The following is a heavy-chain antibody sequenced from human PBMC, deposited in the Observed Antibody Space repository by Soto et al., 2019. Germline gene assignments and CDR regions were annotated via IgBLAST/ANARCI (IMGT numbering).Heavy chain of an antibody. CDR1: GFTFSSYA. J-gene: IGHJ4*02. Sequence: GGSLRLSCAASGFTFSSYAMHWVRQAPGKGLEWVAVISYDGSNKYYADSVKGRFTISRDNSKNTLYLQMNSLRAEDTAVYYCARDSYSSSPVFDYWGQGTLVTVSS. D-gene: IGHD6-13*01. V-gene: IGHV3-30-3*01. CDR3: ARDSYSSSPVFDY. CDR2: ISYDGSNK.